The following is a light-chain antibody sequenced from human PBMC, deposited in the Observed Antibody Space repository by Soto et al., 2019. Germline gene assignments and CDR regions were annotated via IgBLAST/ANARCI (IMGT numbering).Light chain of an antibody. J-gene: IGLJ3*02. CDR1: SSNIGSHT. CDR2: SNN. CDR3: AAWDDSLNGHWV. V-gene: IGLV1-44*01. Sequence: QSVLTQPPSASGTPGQRVTISCSGSSSNIGSHTVNWYQQLPGTAPKLLIYSNNQRPSGVPDRFSGSKSGTSASLAISGLQSEDEADYYCAAWDDSLNGHWVFGGGTTLTVL.